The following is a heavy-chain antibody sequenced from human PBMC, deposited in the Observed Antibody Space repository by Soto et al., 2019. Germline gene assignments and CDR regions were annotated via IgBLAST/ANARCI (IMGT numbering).Heavy chain of an antibody. CDR3: ARGSTDSYPGSRIFDF. Sequence: LRLSCAASGFTFSSYGMHWVRQAPGKGLEWVAVISYDGSNKYYADSVKGRFTISRDNSKNTLYLQMNSLRAEDSAVYYCARGSTDSYPGSRIFDFWGRGTLVTVSS. CDR1: GFTFSSYG. J-gene: IGHJ4*02. D-gene: IGHD3-10*01. CDR2: ISYDGSNK. V-gene: IGHV3-30*03.